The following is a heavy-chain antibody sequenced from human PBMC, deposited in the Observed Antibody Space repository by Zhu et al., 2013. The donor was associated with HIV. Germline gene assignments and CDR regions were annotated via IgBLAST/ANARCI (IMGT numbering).Heavy chain of an antibody. J-gene: IGHJ4*02. CDR2: TKSGNT. CDR1: GYTFTSYY. D-gene: IGHD6-6*01. Sequence: QVQLVQSGAEVKKPGASVKVSCKASGYTFTSYYMHWVRQAPGQGLEWMNTKSGNTGYAQKFQDRVTMTRSTSLTTAYMELSSLRSEDTAVYYCARGLYGDSSSSQVGFDYWGQGTLVTVSS. V-gene: IGHV1-8*02. CDR3: ARGLYGDSSSSQVGFDY.